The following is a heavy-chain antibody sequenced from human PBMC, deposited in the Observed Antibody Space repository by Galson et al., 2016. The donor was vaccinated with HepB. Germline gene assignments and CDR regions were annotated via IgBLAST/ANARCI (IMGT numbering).Heavy chain of an antibody. CDR1: GFTLSSFW. V-gene: IGHV3-7*04. Sequence: SLRLSCAVSGFTLSSFWMNWVRQAPGKGLEWVASINEFGNEKHYVDSLKGRFTISRDIAKNSVYLQMNSLRVEDTAVYYCARGRGPTDYPWGFWGQGTLVTVSS. D-gene: IGHD3-16*01. J-gene: IGHJ4*02. CDR2: INEFGNEK. CDR3: ARGRGPTDYPWGF.